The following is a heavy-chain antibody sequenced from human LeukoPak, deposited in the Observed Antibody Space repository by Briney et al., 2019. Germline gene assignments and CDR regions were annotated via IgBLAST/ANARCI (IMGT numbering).Heavy chain of an antibody. Sequence: GGSLRLSCAASGFTFSSYAMSWVRQAPGKGLERVSAISGSGGSTYYADSVKGRFTISRDNSKNTLYLQMNSLRAEDTAVYYCTTGRYDILIPDYFDYWGQGTLVTVSS. V-gene: IGHV3-23*01. J-gene: IGHJ4*02. D-gene: IGHD3-9*01. CDR2: ISGSGGST. CDR3: TTGRYDILIPDYFDY. CDR1: GFTFSSYA.